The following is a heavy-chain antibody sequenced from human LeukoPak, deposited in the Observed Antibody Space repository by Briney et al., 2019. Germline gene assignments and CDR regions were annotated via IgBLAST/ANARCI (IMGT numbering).Heavy chain of an antibody. CDR2: IYYSGST. CDR3: ARDRGDYDSSSYYGYFDY. V-gene: IGHV4-59*11. J-gene: IGHJ4*02. D-gene: IGHD3-22*01. Sequence: SETLSLTCTVSGGSIRSHYWSWIRQPPGKGLEGIGYIYYSGSTNYNPSLKSRVTISVDTTKNQFSVKLSYMTAADTAVYYCARDRGDYDSSSYYGYFDYWGQGALVTVSS. CDR1: GGSIRSHY.